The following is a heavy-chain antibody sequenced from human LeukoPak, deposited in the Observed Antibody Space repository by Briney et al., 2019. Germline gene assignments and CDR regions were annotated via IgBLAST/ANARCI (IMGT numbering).Heavy chain of an antibody. CDR2: IIPIFGTA. Sequence: SVKVSCKASGGTFSSYAISWVRQAPGQGLEWMGRIIPIFGTANYAQKFQGRVTITTDESTSTAYMDLSSLRSEDTAVYYCARDLYYYDSSGYYHLDYWGQGTLVTVSS. J-gene: IGHJ4*02. V-gene: IGHV1-69*05. CDR1: GGTFSSYA. D-gene: IGHD3-22*01. CDR3: ARDLYYYDSSGYYHLDY.